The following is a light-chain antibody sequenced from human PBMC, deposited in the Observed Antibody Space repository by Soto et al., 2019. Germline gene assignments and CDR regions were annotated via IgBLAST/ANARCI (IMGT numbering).Light chain of an antibody. CDR3: NSYTSSNTLV. V-gene: IGLV2-14*01. Sequence: QSALTQPASVSGSPGQSITISCTGTSSDVGGYNYVSWYQQHPGKAPKLMIYEVSNRPSGVSNRFSGSKSGNTASLTISGLQTEDEADYYCNSYTSSNTLVFGGGTKLT. CDR1: SSDVGGYNY. J-gene: IGLJ3*02. CDR2: EVS.